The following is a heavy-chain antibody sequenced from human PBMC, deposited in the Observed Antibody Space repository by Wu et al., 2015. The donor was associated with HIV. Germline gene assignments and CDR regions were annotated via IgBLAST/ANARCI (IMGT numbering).Heavy chain of an antibody. V-gene: IGHV1-69*12. D-gene: IGHD4-11*01. CDR3: ARGVSAADYSNYGVWFDP. CDR2: IIPIFGTA. CDR1: GGTFSSYA. J-gene: IGHJ5*02. Sequence: QVQLVQSGAEVKKPGSSVKVSCKASGGTFSSYAISWVRQAPGQGLEWMGGIIPIFGTANYAQKFQGRVTITADESTSTAYMELSSLRSEDTAVYYCARGVSAADYSNYGVWFDPWGQGTLVTVSS.